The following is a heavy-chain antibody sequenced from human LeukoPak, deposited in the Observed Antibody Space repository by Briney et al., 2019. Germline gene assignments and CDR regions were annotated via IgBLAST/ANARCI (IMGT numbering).Heavy chain of an antibody. Sequence: PGGSLRLSCAASGFTFSSYGMSWVRQAPGKGLEWVSAISGSGGSTYYADPVKGRFTISRDNSKNTLYLQMNSLRAEDTAVYYCAKYYYGSGSNAGSWFDPWGQGTLVTVSS. CDR1: GFTFSSYG. V-gene: IGHV3-23*01. CDR2: ISGSGGST. J-gene: IGHJ5*02. CDR3: AKYYYGSGSNAGSWFDP. D-gene: IGHD3-10*01.